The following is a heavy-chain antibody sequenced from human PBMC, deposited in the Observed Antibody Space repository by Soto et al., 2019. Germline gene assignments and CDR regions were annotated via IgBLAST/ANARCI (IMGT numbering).Heavy chain of an antibody. D-gene: IGHD6-13*01. CDR2: INHSGST. CDR3: ARGLRYSSSWPPRGHWFDP. Sequence: SETLSLTCAVYGGSFSGYYWSWIRQPPGKGLEWIGEINHSGSTNYNPSLKSRVTISVDTSKNQFSLKLSSVTATDTAVYYCARGLRYSSSWPPRGHWFDPWGQGTLVTVSS. J-gene: IGHJ5*02. V-gene: IGHV4-34*01. CDR1: GGSFSGYY.